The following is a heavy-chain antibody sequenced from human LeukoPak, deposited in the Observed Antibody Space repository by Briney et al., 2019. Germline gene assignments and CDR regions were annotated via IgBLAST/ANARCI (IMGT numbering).Heavy chain of an antibody. V-gene: IGHV1-24*01. Sequence: ASVKVSCKVSGYTLTELSMHWVRQAPGKGLEWMGGFDPEDGETIYAQKFQGRVTMTEDTSTDTAYMELSSLRSEDTAAYYCATAPILAYLYSSGWYTPFDYWGQGTLVTVSS. J-gene: IGHJ4*02. D-gene: IGHD6-19*01. CDR3: ATAPILAYLYSSGWYTPFDY. CDR2: FDPEDGET. CDR1: GYTLTELS.